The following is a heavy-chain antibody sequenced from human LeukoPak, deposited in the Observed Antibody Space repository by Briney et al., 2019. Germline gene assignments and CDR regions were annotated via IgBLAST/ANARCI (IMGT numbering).Heavy chain of an antibody. J-gene: IGHJ4*02. CDR3: AAATGAPRLFDY. Sequence: GGSLRLSCAASGFTFSSYAMSWVRQAPGKGLEWVSAISGSGGSTYYADSVKGRFTISRDNSKNTLYLQMNSLRAEDTAVYYCAAATGAPRLFDYWGQGTLVTVSS. V-gene: IGHV3-23*01. CDR2: ISGSGGST. CDR1: GFTFSSYA. D-gene: IGHD2-15*01.